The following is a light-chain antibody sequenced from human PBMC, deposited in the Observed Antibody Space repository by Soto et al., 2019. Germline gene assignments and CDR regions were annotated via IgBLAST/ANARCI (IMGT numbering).Light chain of an antibody. CDR1: HSISSSY. CDR3: QQYGSSPPIT. Sequence: EIVLTQSPGTLSLSPGERATLSCRASHSISSSYLAWYQQKPGQAPRLLIYGASSMATGVPDRFSGSGSGRDFTLTISRLEPEDFAVYYCQQYGSSPPITFGQGTRLEIK. V-gene: IGKV3-20*01. CDR2: GAS. J-gene: IGKJ5*01.